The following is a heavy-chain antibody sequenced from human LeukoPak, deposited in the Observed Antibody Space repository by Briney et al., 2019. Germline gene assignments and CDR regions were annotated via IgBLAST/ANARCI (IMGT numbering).Heavy chain of an antibody. V-gene: IGHV4-38-2*02. J-gene: IGHJ4*02. CDR1: GLSINTGYY. D-gene: IGHD2-2*01. CDR3: ASDCSSTSCYGSDS. CDR2: VYNSGST. Sequence: PSETLSLTCSVSGLSINTGYYWGWIRQPPGKGLEWIGSVYNSGSTYYNPSLKSRVTISVDTSKNQFSLKLSSVTAADTAVYYCASDCSSTSCYGSDSWGQGTLVTVSS.